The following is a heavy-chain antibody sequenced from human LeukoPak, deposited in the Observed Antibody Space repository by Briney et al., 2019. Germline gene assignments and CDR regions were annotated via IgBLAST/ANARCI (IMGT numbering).Heavy chain of an antibody. CDR1: GFTFSCYA. CDR2: VSGSGSST. V-gene: IGHV3-23*01. Sequence: GGSLRLSCAASGFTFSCYAMSWVRQAPRKGLEWVSVVSGSGSSTDYADSVKGRFTISRDNSKNTLYLQMSSLSAEDTAVYYCAKMNVLTGYYTPNFDFWGQGTLVTVSS. CDR3: AKMNVLTGYYTPNFDF. D-gene: IGHD3-9*01. J-gene: IGHJ4*02.